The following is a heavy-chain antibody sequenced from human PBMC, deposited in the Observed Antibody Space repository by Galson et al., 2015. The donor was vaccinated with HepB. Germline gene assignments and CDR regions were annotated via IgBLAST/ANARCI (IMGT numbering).Heavy chain of an antibody. V-gene: IGHV1-8*01. CDR3: TRGDH. J-gene: IGHJ4*02. Sequence: VKVSCKASGYTFTNYDINWVRQATGQGLEWMGWMNTKTGNTGYAQKLQGRVTLTRDTSITTAYLELGSLRAEDMAVYYCTRGDHWGQGTLVTVSS. CDR1: GYTFTNYD. CDR2: MNTKTGNT.